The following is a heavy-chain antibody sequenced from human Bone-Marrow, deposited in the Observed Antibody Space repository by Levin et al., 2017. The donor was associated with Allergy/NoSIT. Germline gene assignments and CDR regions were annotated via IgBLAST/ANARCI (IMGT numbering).Heavy chain of an antibody. V-gene: IGHV3-23*01. D-gene: IGHD3-22*01. CDR1: GFTFENYA. CDR2: ISGSGRST. Sequence: LSLTCAASGFTFENYAMSWVRPPPGRGLEWVSAISGSGRSTYYADSVKGRFTISRDNFKNTLFLQMNSLRAEDTAVYYCAKDTPPYYYDRRGYFLDYWGQGTLVTVSS. CDR3: AKDTPPYYYDRRGYFLDY. J-gene: IGHJ4*02.